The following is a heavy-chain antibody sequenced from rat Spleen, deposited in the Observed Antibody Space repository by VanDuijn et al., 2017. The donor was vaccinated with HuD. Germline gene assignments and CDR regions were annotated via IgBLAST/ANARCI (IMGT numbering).Heavy chain of an antibody. CDR3: ARHPSMYWYFDF. Sequence: EVQLVESGGDLVQPGRSVRLSCAASGFTFSNFPMAWVRQAPTKGLEWVAYISTAGGNTYYRDSVKGRFTISRDNAKNTQYLQMDSLKSEDTATYYCARHPSMYWYFDFWGPGTMVTVSS. CDR1: GFTFSNFP. CDR2: ISTAGGNT. V-gene: IGHV5S13*01. J-gene: IGHJ1*01.